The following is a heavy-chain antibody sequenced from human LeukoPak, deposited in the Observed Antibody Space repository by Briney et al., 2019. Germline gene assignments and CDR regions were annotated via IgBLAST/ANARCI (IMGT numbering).Heavy chain of an antibody. CDR2: IYYSGST. CDR1: GGSISSSSYY. J-gene: IGHJ5*02. V-gene: IGHV4-39*01. D-gene: IGHD6-6*01. Sequence: SSETLSLTCTVSGGSISSSSYYWGWIRQPPGKGLEWIGSIYYSGSTHYNPSLKSRVTISVDTSKNQFSLKLSSVTAADTAVYYCARQMYSSSSGDWFDPWGQGTLVTVSS. CDR3: ARQMYSSSSGDWFDP.